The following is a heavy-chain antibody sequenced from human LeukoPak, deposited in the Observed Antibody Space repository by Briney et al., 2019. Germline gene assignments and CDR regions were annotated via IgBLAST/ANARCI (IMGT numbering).Heavy chain of an antibody. CDR2: ISYSGST. V-gene: IGHV4-59*01. D-gene: IGHD6-19*01. J-gene: IGHJ4*02. CDR1: GGSISNYY. CDR3: ARGNGWYYY. Sequence: SETLSLTCTGSGGSISNYYWSWIRQPPGKGLEWIGYISYSGSTDYNPSLKSRVTLSLDTSKNQFSLKLSSVTAADTAVYYCARGNGWYYYWGQGALVTVSS.